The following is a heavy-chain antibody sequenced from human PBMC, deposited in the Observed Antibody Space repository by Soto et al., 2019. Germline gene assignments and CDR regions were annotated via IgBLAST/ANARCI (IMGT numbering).Heavy chain of an antibody. CDR1: GYTFTSYD. J-gene: IGHJ6*02. V-gene: IGHV1-8*01. Sequence: QVQLVQSGAEVKKPGASVKVSCKASGYTFTSYDINWVRQATGQGLEWMGWMNPNSGNTGYAQKFQGRVTMSRNTSISTAYMELSSLRSEDTAVYYCARWPDGYYYYGMDVWGQGTTVTVSS. CDR2: MNPNSGNT. CDR3: ARWPDGYYYYGMDV.